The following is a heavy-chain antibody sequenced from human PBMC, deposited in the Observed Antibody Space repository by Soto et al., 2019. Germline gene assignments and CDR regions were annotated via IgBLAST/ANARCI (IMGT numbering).Heavy chain of an antibody. CDR2: IYYSGST. J-gene: IGHJ3*02. Sequence: QLQLQESGPGLVKPSETLSLTCTVSGGSISSSSYYWGWIRQPPGQGLEWIGSIYYSGSTYYNPSLKSRVTISVDTSKNQFSLKLSSVTAADTAVYYCARPSDDSSGYYQGNAFDIWGQGTMVTVSS. V-gene: IGHV4-39*01. CDR3: ARPSDDSSGYYQGNAFDI. D-gene: IGHD3-22*01. CDR1: GGSISSSSYY.